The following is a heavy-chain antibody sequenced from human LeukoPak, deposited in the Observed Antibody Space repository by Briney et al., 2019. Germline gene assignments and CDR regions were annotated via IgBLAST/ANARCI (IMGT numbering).Heavy chain of an antibody. CDR3: ARHVRKRGIAVAGTQGWFDP. CDR2: INHSGST. D-gene: IGHD6-19*01. Sequence: SETLSLTCAVYGGSFSGYYWSWIRQPPGKGLEWIGEINHSGSTNYNPSLKSRVTISVDTSKNQFSLKLSSVTAADTAVYYCARHVRKRGIAVAGTQGWFDPWGQGTLVTVSS. CDR1: GGSFSGYY. J-gene: IGHJ5*02. V-gene: IGHV4-34*01.